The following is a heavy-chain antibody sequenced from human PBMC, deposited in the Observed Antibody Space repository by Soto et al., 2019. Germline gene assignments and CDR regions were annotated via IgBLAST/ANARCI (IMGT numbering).Heavy chain of an antibody. J-gene: IGHJ6*02. Sequence: SETLSLTCAVYGGSFSGYYWSWIRQPPGKGLEWIGEINHSGSTNYNPSLKSRVTISVDTSKNQFSLELSSVTAADTAVYYCAILDDDSSLYYYYYGMDVWGQGTTVTVSS. D-gene: IGHD4-4*01. CDR2: INHSGST. CDR3: AILDDDSSLYYYYYGMDV. CDR1: GGSFSGYY. V-gene: IGHV4-34*01.